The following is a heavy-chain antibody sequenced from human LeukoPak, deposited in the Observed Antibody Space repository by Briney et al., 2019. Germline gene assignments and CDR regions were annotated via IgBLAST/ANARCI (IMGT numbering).Heavy chain of an antibody. CDR2: IYYSGST. V-gene: IGHV4-59*01. CDR3: ARVPRRDYYYGMDV. CDR1: GGSISSYY. Sequence: SETLSLTCTVPGGSISSYYWSWIRQPPGKGLEWIGYIYYSGSTNYNPSLKSRVTISVDTSKNQFSLKLSSVTAADTAVYYCARVPRRDYYYGMDVWGQGTTVTVSS. J-gene: IGHJ6*02.